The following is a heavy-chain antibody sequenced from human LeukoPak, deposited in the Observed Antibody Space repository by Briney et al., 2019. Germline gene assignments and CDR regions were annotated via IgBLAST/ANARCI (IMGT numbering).Heavy chain of an antibody. CDR1: GFTFDDYA. D-gene: IGHD3-10*01. CDR2: ISWNSGSM. V-gene: IGHV3-9*01. J-gene: IGHJ5*02. Sequence: SLRLSCAASGFTFDDYAMHWVRQAPGKGLEWVSGISWNSGSMGYADSVKGRFTIPRDNAKNSLYLQMNSLRAEDTALYYCAKDAGFGEGSGWFDPWGQGTLVTVSS. CDR3: AKDAGFGEGSGWFDP.